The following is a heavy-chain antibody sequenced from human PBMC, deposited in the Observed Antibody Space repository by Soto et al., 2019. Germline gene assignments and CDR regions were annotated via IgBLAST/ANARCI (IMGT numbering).Heavy chain of an antibody. D-gene: IGHD2-21*02. CDR2: ISGRGGNT. J-gene: IGHJ6*02. CDR1: GFRFNTYA. CDR3: EYWGGDCMSRYYYGMDV. V-gene: IGHV3-23*01. Sequence: EVQLLDSGGGLVQPGGSLRLSCVASGFRFNTYAMNWVRQAPGKGLEWVSTISGRGGNTYYADSVKGRFTITRDISKNTLYLQMNSLIAEDTALYYCEYWGGDCMSRYYYGMDVWGQGTTVTVSS.